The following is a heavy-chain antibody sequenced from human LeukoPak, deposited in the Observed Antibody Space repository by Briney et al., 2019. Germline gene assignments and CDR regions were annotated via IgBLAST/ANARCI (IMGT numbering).Heavy chain of an antibody. CDR3: AKIGPERITMVRGVILYFQH. J-gene: IGHJ1*01. D-gene: IGHD3-10*01. Sequence: SETLPLTCTVSGGSISSYYWSWIRQPPGKGLEWIGYIYYSGSTNYNPSLKSRVTISVDTSKNQFSLKLSSVTAADTAVYYCAKIGPERITMVRGVILYFQHWGQGTLVTVSS. V-gene: IGHV4-59*08. CDR2: IYYSGST. CDR1: GGSISSYY.